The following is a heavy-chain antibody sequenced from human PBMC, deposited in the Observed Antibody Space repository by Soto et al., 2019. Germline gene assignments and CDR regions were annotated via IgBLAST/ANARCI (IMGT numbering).Heavy chain of an antibody. CDR2: ISSSSSYI. CDR3: ARVTYSSGWYDGNY. CDR1: GFTFSSYS. D-gene: IGHD6-19*01. J-gene: IGHJ4*02. Sequence: EVQLVESGGGLVKPGGSLRLSCAASGFTFSSYSMNWVRQAPGKGLEWVSSISSSSSYIYYADSVKGRFTISRDNAKKSLYLQMNSLRAEDTAVYYCARVTYSSGWYDGNYWGQGTLVTVSS. V-gene: IGHV3-21*01.